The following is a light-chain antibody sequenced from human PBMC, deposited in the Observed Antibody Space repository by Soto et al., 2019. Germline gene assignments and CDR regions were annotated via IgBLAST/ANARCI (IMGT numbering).Light chain of an antibody. Sequence: QSALTQPASVSGSPGQSITISCTGTSSDVGAYNYVSWYQHHPGDAPKLLIYDVSTRPSGVSNRFSGSKSGNTASLTISGLQAEDEADYYCSSYTTSTTRVFGTETKVTVL. CDR2: DVS. CDR3: SSYTTSTTRV. V-gene: IGLV2-14*03. CDR1: SSDVGAYNY. J-gene: IGLJ1*01.